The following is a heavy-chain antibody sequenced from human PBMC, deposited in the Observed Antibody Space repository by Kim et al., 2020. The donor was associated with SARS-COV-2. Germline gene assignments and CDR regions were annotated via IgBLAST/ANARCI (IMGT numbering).Heavy chain of an antibody. J-gene: IGHJ4*02. CDR3: ARQYCSGGSCFPLFDY. V-gene: IGHV4-61*07. Sequence: PLKSRVTISVDTSKNQFSLRLSSVTAADTAVYYCARQYCSGGSCFPLFDYWGQGTLVTVSS. D-gene: IGHD2-15*01.